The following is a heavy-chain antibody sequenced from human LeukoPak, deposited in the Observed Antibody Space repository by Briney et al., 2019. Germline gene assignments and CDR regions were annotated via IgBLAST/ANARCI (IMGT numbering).Heavy chain of an antibody. V-gene: IGHV3-23*01. CDR1: GFSFSYHG. CDR3: ARDLAWGAFDY. CDR2: VSPPGGGT. J-gene: IGHJ4*02. Sequence: GGTLRLSCAASGFSFSYHGMNWVRQAPGKGLEWLSGVSPPGGGTYYADPVKARFTISRDDSKNTLSLQMNSLRVEDTAVYYCARDLAWGAFDYWGQGTLVTVSS. D-gene: IGHD7-27*01.